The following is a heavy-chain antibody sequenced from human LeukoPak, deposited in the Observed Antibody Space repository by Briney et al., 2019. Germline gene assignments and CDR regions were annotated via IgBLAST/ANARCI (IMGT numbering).Heavy chain of an antibody. J-gene: IGHJ4*02. Sequence: GGSLRLSCAASGFAFSAYGMHWVRQAPGKGLEWVAVISYDGSNKYYADSVKGRFTISRDNSKNTLYLQMNSLRAEDTAVYYCARDPDSGDLFDYWGQGTLVTVSS. D-gene: IGHD4-17*01. V-gene: IGHV3-30*19. CDR3: ARDPDSGDLFDY. CDR2: ISYDGSNK. CDR1: GFAFSAYG.